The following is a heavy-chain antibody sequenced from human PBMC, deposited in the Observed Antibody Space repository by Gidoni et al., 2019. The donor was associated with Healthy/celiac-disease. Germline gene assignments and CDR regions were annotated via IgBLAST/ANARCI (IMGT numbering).Heavy chain of an antibody. CDR2: ITSGGST. J-gene: IGHJ4*02. Sequence: EVQLVESGGGLVQPGGSLSLSCSASGFTFSSYAMSWVRQAPGKGLEWVSAITSGGSTYYADSVKGRFTISRDNSKNTLYLQMNSLRAEDTAVYYCAKAPDIVVVPADVDYWGQGTLVTVSS. CDR3: AKAPDIVVVPADVDY. D-gene: IGHD2-2*01. V-gene: IGHV3-23*04. CDR1: GFTFSSYA.